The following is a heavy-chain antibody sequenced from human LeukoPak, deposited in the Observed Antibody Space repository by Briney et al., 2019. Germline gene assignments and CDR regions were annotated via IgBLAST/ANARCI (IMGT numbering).Heavy chain of an antibody. J-gene: IGHJ4*02. CDR3: AKDGGRYRFDY. V-gene: IGHV3-30*02. CDR1: GFPFNGYN. CDR2: IRNDETEI. Sequence: GGSLRLSCAAPGFPFNGYNIHWIRQAPGKGLEWVSFIRNDETEIHYADFAKGRFTISRDRSENSVFLQMNSLRPDDTAVYYCAKDGGRYRFDYWGQGTTVTVSS. D-gene: IGHD3-16*02.